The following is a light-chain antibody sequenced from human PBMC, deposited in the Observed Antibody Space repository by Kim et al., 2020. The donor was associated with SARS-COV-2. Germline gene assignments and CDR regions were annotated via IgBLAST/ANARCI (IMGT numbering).Light chain of an antibody. Sequence: EIVLTQSPATLSLAPGERATLSCRASQSVSSFLAWYQQKSGKAPRLLIYDASNRATGIPARFSGSGSGTDFTLTISSLEREDFAVYYCQQRSNWPPYTFVQGTKLEV. CDR1: QSVSSF. V-gene: IGKV3-11*01. CDR2: DAS. J-gene: IGKJ2*01. CDR3: QQRSNWPPYT.